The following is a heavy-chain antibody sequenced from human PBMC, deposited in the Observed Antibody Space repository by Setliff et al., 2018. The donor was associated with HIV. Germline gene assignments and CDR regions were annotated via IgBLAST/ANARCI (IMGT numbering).Heavy chain of an antibody. J-gene: IGHJ4*01. CDR3: ARRILRSAFDF. CDR1: GGSFSTYY. Sequence: SETLSLTCAVYGGSFSTYYWSWIRQCPGKRLEWLGEVNHSGGTNYNPSLKRRLIISSDASKNQFSLRLKSVTAADTAVYFCARRILRSAFDFWGHGTLVTVSS. CDR2: VNHSGGT. D-gene: IGHD2-15*01. V-gene: IGHV4-34*01.